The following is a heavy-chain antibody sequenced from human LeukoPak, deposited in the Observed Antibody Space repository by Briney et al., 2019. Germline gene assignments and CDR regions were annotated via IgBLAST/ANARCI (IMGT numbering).Heavy chain of an antibody. J-gene: IGHJ4*02. Sequence: GRSLRLSCAASGFTFSSYATHWVRQAPGKGLEWVAVISDGGSNKYYADSVKGRFTISRDNSKNTLYLQMNSLSAEATAVYYCLREKGHYDILTGLHWGQGTLVTVSS. CDR3: LREKGHYDILTGLH. V-gene: IGHV3-30*04. CDR1: GFTFSSYA. CDR2: ISDGGSNK. D-gene: IGHD3-9*01.